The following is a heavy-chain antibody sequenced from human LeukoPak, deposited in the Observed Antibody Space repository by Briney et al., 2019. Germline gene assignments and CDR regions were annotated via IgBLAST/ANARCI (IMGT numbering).Heavy chain of an antibody. Sequence: SETLSLTCTVSGRSISSGSYYWSWIRQPAGKGLEWIGRIYTSGITNYNPSLKSRVTISGDTSKNQFSLKLSSVTAADTAVYYCARDRCSSTSCYLAYYYYGMDVWGQGTTVTVSS. CDR3: ARDRCSSTSCYLAYYYYGMDV. J-gene: IGHJ6*02. D-gene: IGHD2-2*01. CDR1: GRSISSGSYY. CDR2: IYTSGIT. V-gene: IGHV4-61*02.